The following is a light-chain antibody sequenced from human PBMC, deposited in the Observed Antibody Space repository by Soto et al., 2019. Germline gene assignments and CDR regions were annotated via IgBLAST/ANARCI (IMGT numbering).Light chain of an antibody. V-gene: IGLV2-23*01. CDR2: EGN. CDR3: CSYAGAPL. J-gene: IGLJ2*01. Sequence: QSALTQPASVSGSPGQSITISCTGTSSDVGSYSLVSWYQQHPGKAPKLILFEGNMRPSGVSNRFSGSKSGNTASLTISGLQAEDEADYYCCSYAGAPLFGGGTKLTVL. CDR1: SSDVGSYSL.